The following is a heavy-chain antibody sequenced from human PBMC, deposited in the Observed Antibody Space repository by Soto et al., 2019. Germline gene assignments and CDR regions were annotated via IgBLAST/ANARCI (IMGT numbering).Heavy chain of an antibody. V-gene: IGHV3-23*01. CDR3: AKDLEGILCPDY. J-gene: IGHJ4*02. D-gene: IGHD3-3*02. Sequence: PGGSLRLSCAASGFTFSTYAMTWARQAPGKGLEWVSAISGGGVGTYYTDSVKGRFTISRDNSKNTLYLQMNSLRAEDTAVYYCAKDLEGILCPDYWGQGTLVTVSS. CDR1: GFTFSTYA. CDR2: ISGGGVGT.